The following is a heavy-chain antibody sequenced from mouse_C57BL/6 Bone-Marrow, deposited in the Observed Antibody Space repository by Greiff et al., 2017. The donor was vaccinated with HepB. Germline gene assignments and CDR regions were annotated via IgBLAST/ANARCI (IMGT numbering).Heavy chain of an antibody. D-gene: IGHD2-4*01. J-gene: IGHJ3*01. CDR3: ARSYYDYDVAY. CDR1: GYTFTSYW. CDR2: IDPSDSYT. V-gene: IGHV1-69*01. Sequence: VQLQQPGAELVMPGASVKLSCKASGYTFTSYWMHWVKQRPGQGLEWIGEIDPSDSYTNYNQKFKGKSTLTVDKSSSTAYMQLSSLTSEDSAVYYCARSYYDYDVAYWGQGTLVTVSA.